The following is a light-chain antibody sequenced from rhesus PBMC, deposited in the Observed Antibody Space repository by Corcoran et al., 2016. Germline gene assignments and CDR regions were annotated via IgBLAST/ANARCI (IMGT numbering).Light chain of an antibody. Sequence: DIQMTQSPSSLSASVGDRVTIICRASQGISSWLAWYQQKPGKAPKLQIDKASSLQSGVPSRFSGSGSGTDFTITISSLQPEDTATYYCQQYSRAPFTFGPGTKLDIK. CDR1: QGISSW. J-gene: IGKJ3*01. CDR2: KAS. CDR3: QQYSRAPFT. V-gene: IGKV1-21*01.